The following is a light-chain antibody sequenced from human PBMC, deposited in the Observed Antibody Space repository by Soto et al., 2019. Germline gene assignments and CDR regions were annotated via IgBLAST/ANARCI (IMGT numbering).Light chain of an antibody. Sequence: QSALTQPASVSGSPGQSITTSCTGTSSDVGGYNYVSWYQQHPGKAPKLMIYEVSNRPPGVSNRFSGSKSGNTASLTISGLQAEDEADYYCSSYTSSSLGVFGTGTKVTAL. CDR3: SSYTSSSLGV. V-gene: IGLV2-14*01. J-gene: IGLJ1*01. CDR1: SSDVGGYNY. CDR2: EVS.